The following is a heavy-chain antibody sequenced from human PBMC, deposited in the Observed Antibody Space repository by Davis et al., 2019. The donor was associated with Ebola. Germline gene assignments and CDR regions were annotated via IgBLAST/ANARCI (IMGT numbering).Heavy chain of an antibody. Sequence: GSLRLSCAVYGGSFSGYYWSWIRQPPGKGLEWIGEINHSGSTNYNPSLKSRVTISVDTSKNQFSLKLSSVTAADTAVYYCARGTVTTLGDYWGQGTLVTVSS. CDR2: INHSGST. V-gene: IGHV4-34*01. D-gene: IGHD4-11*01. CDR1: GGSFSGYY. J-gene: IGHJ4*02. CDR3: ARGTVTTLGDY.